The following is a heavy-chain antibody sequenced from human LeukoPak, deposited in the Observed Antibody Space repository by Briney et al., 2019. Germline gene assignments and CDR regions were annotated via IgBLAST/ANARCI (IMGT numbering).Heavy chain of an antibody. CDR2: ISGSTGYT. Sequence: GGSLRLSCAAAGVTFSTYAMTWVRQAPGRGLEWVSSISGSTGYTYYTDSVRGRFTMSRDNSKNTLYLQMNSLRVEDTAMYYCARLYSSSDYWGQGTLVTVSS. D-gene: IGHD6-13*01. CDR3: ARLYSSSDY. CDR1: GVTFSTYA. J-gene: IGHJ4*02. V-gene: IGHV3-23*01.